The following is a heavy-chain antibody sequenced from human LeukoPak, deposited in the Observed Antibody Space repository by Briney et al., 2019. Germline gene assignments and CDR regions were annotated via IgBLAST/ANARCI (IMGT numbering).Heavy chain of an antibody. J-gene: IGHJ6*03. CDR2: MNPNSGKT. V-gene: IGHV1-8*03. CDR1: GYTFTNSD. D-gene: IGHD3-3*01. CDR3: ARGVRFSDFYYYMDV. Sequence: ASVKLSCKASGYTFTNSDINWVRQAPGQGLEWMGWMNPNSGKTGYARKFQGRVTFTRNSSISTAYMELSSLRSEDTAVYYWARGVRFSDFYYYMDVWGQGTTVTVSS.